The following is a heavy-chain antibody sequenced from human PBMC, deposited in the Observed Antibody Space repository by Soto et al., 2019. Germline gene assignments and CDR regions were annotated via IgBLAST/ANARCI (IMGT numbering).Heavy chain of an antibody. V-gene: IGHV3-49*03. CDR1: GFTFGDYA. CDR3: TRDSSPYDSSGYYYVIMDY. CDR2: IRSKAYGGTT. J-gene: IGHJ4*02. Sequence: GGSLRLSCTASGFTFGDYAMSWFRQASGKGLEWVGFIRSKAYGGTTEYAASVKGRFTISRDDSKSIAYLQMNSLKTEDTAVYYCTRDSSPYDSSGYYYVIMDYWGQGTLVTVSS. D-gene: IGHD3-22*01.